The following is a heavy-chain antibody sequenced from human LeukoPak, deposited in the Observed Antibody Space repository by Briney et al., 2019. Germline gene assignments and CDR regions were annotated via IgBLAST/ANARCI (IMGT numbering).Heavy chain of an antibody. Sequence: PGGSLRLSCAASGFTFSSYGMHWVRQAPGKGLEWVAVIWYDGSNKYYADSVKGRFTISRDNSKNTLYLRMNSLRAEDTAVYYCARGEYYDSSGPRNWGQGTLVTVSS. V-gene: IGHV3-33*01. CDR1: GFTFSSYG. CDR2: IWYDGSNK. J-gene: IGHJ4*02. D-gene: IGHD3-22*01. CDR3: ARGEYYDSSGPRN.